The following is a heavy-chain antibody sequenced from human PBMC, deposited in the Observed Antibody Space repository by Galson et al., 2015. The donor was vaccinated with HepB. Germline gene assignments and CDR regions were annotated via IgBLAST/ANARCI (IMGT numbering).Heavy chain of an antibody. D-gene: IGHD7-27*01. CDR3: TREKPGDAFDI. Sequence: SLRLSCAASGFIFSNYHIHWVRQAPGKGLEWVALVWFDGSGKEYADSVKGRFTTSRDNSKNTVYLQMNSLRAEDTAVFYCTREKPGDAFDIWGQGTMVTVSS. J-gene: IGHJ3*02. CDR1: GFIFSNYH. CDR2: VWFDGSGK. V-gene: IGHV3-33*01.